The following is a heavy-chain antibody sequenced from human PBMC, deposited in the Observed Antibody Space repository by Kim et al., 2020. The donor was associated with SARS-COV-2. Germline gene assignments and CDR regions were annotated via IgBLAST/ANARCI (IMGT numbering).Heavy chain of an antibody. CDR3: CRGPAYTNSYWDALDV. CDR1: GFTFSDSA. V-gene: IGHV3-73*01. CDR2: IRSNDNSHAS. D-gene: IGHD1-26*01. Sequence: GGSLRLSCAASGFTFSDSAIHWVRQAAGKGLEWVARIRSNDNSHASVYAESVKGSIAIYSDDSDNTAYLQMNSLKNQDTDVYYCCRGPAYTNSYWDALDVWGQGTMVTVSS. J-gene: IGHJ3*01.